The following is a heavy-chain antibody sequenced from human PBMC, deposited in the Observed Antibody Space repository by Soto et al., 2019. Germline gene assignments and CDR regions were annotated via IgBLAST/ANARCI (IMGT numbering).Heavy chain of an antibody. CDR3: ARGGVGDYDYIWGSYRYTYFDY. CDR2: INHSGST. V-gene: IGHV4-34*01. J-gene: IGHJ4*02. CDR1: GGSFSGYY. Sequence: SETLSLTCAVYGGSFSGYYWSWIRQPPGKGLEWIGEINHSGSTNYNPSLKSRVTISVDTSKNQFSLKLSSVTAADTAVYYCARGGVGDYDYIWGSYRYTYFDYWGQGTLVTVSS. D-gene: IGHD3-16*02.